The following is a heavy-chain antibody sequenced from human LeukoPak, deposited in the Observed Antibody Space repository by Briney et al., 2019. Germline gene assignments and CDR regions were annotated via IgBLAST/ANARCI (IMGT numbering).Heavy chain of an antibody. J-gene: IGHJ4*02. CDR2: IYPGDSDT. Sequence: GESLKISCKGSGYSFTSYWIGWVRQMPGKGLEWMGIIYPGDSDTRYSPSFQGQVTISADKSISTAYLQWSSLKASDTAMYYCASRRGYCSGASCSYYFDYWGQGTLVTVSS. CDR1: GYSFTSYW. CDR3: ASRRGYCSGASCSYYFDY. V-gene: IGHV5-51*01. D-gene: IGHD2-15*01.